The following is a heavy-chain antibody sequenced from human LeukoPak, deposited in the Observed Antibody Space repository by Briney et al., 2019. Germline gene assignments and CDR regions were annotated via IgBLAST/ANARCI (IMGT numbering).Heavy chain of an antibody. D-gene: IGHD2-15*01. V-gene: IGHV3-23*01. CDR2: ISGSGDTT. CDR1: GFTFSNYA. Sequence: GGSLRLSCAASGFTFSNYAMSWVRQAPGGGLEWVSAISGSGDTTFHADSVRGRFTTSRDNSKNTLSLQMSGLRVEDSAVYFCAKDTSAWWYHRAYMNVWGTGTTVTVSS. J-gene: IGHJ6*03. CDR3: AKDTSAWWYHRAYMNV.